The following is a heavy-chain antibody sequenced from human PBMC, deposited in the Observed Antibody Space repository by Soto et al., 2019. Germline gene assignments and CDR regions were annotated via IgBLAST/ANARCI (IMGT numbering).Heavy chain of an antibody. J-gene: IGHJ6*02. CDR2: IGTASDT. Sequence: EVQLVESGGGLVQPGGSLRLSCAASGFTFSSYDMHWVRQATGKGLEWVSAIGTASDTYYPGSVKGRFTISRENAKNSLYLQMNSLRAGDTAVYYCARGTIFGVFSVYGMDVWGQGTTVTVSS. CDR1: GFTFSSYD. D-gene: IGHD3-3*01. V-gene: IGHV3-13*01. CDR3: ARGTIFGVFSVYGMDV.